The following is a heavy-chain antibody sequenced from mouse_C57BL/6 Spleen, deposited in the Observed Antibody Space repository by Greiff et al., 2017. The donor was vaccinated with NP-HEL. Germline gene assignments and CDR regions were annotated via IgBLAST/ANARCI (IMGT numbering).Heavy chain of an antibody. D-gene: IGHD1-1*01. CDR1: GFNIKNTY. Sequence: EVQLQQSVAELVRPGASVKLSCTASGFNIKNTYMHWVKQRPEQGLEWIGRIDPANGNTKYAPKFQGKATITADTSSNTAYLQLSSLTSEDTAVYYCTPHPYYYGSSYDYFDYWGQGTTLTVSS. J-gene: IGHJ2*01. V-gene: IGHV14-3*01. CDR3: TPHPYYYGSSYDYFDY. CDR2: IDPANGNT.